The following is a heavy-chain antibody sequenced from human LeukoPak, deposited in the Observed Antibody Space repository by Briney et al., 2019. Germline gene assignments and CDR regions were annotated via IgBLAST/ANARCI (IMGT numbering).Heavy chain of an antibody. Sequence: SETLSLTCTVSGGSIRSYYWSWIRQPAGKGLEWIGRIYTSGSTNYNPSLKSRVTMSVDTSKNQFSLKLSSVTAADTAVYYCARNTPVAGTDDYWGQGTLVTVSS. CDR3: ARNTPVAGTDDY. V-gene: IGHV4-4*07. D-gene: IGHD6-19*01. J-gene: IGHJ4*02. CDR2: IYTSGST. CDR1: GGSIRSYY.